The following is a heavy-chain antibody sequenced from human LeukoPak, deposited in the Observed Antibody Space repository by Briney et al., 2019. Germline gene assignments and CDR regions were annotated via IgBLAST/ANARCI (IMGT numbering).Heavy chain of an antibody. CDR1: GGSISSYY. J-gene: IGHJ3*02. V-gene: IGHV4-4*07. D-gene: IGHD3-22*01. CDR2: IYTSGST. CDR3: ARDYYDSSGYYYPAAFDI. Sequence: PSDTLSLTCTVSGGSISSYYWSWIRQPAGKGLEWIGRIYTSGSTTYNPSLKSRVTMSVDTSKNQFSLKLSSVTAAATAVYYCARDYYDSSGYYYPAAFDIWGQGTMVTVSS.